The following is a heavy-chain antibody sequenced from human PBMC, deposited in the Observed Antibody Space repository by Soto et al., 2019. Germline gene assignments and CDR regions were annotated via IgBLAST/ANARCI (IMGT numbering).Heavy chain of an antibody. CDR2: IYYSGST. Sequence: SETLSLTCTVSGGSISSSSYYWGWIRQPPGKGLEWIGSIYYSGSTYYNPSLKSRVTISVDTSKNQFSLKLSSVTAADTAVYYCASYCYDILTGYRRTPASFDYWGQGTLVTVSS. CDR1: GGSISSSSYY. CDR3: ASYCYDILTGYRRTPASFDY. J-gene: IGHJ4*02. D-gene: IGHD3-9*01. V-gene: IGHV4-39*01.